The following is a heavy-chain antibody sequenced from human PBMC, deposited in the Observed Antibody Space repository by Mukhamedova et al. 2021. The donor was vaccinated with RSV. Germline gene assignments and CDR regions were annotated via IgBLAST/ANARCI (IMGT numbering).Heavy chain of an antibody. J-gene: IGHJ5*02. V-gene: IGHV2-26*01. CDR2: IFSNDEK. Sequence: GKALEWLAHIFSNDEKSYSTSLKSRLTISKDTSKSQVVLTMTNMDPVDTATYYCARIPPVGNWHYENWFDPWGQGTLVTVSS. D-gene: IGHD1-7*01. CDR3: ARIPPVGNWHYENWFDP.